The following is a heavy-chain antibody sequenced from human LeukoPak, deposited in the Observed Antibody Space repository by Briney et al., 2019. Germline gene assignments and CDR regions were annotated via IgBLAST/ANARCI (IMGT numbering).Heavy chain of an antibody. D-gene: IGHD2-2*01. CDR3: ARADGCSSTSCYVSSWFDP. V-gene: IGHV1-2*02. CDR1: GYTFTGYY. Sequence: VASVKVSCKASGYTFTGYYMHWVRQAPGQGLEWMGWNNPNSGGTNYAQKFQGRVTMTRDTSISTAYMELSRLRSDDTAVYYCARADGCSSTSCYVSSWFDPWGQGTLVTVSS. J-gene: IGHJ5*02. CDR2: NNPNSGGT.